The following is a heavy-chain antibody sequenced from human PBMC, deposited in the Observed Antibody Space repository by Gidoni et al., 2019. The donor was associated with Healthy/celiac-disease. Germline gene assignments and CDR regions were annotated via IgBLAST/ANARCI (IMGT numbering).Heavy chain of an antibody. CDR2: SYYSGST. Sequence: QLQLQESGPGLVKPSETLSRTCTVSGGSISSSSYYWGWLRQPPGKGLEWIGSSYYSGSTYYNPSLKSRVTISVDTSKNQFSLKLSSVTAADTAVYYCARLAGLEWLRVDYWGQGTLVTVSS. D-gene: IGHD5-12*01. J-gene: IGHJ4*02. CDR3: ARLAGLEWLRVDY. CDR1: GGSISSSSYY. V-gene: IGHV4-39*01.